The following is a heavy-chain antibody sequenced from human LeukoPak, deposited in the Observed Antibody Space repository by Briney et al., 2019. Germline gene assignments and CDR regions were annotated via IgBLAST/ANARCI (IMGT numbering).Heavy chain of an antibody. CDR3: AKEREEYCSGGSCYGSDKLFPADY. D-gene: IGHD2-15*01. V-gene: IGHV3-23*01. Sequence: GGSLRLSCAASGFTFSSYAMTWVRQAPGKGLEWVSSISGTGGSTFYADSVKGRFTISRDNSKNTLYLQMNSLRAEDTAIYYCAKEREEYCSGGSCYGSDKLFPADYWGQGSLVTVSS. J-gene: IGHJ4*02. CDR2: ISGTGGST. CDR1: GFTFSSYA.